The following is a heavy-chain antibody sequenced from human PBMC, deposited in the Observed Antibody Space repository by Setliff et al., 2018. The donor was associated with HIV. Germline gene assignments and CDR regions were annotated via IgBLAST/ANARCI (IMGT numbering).Heavy chain of an antibody. V-gene: IGHV3-33*08. CDR1: GFTFTKYG. CDR3: SAFEM. Sequence: HPGGSLRLSCVTSGFTFTKYGLHWVRQAPGKGLEWVAVISYDGGRKDYAESVNGRFTISRDDSKSTLYLQMNSLRVEDTAVYYCSAFEMWGQGTMVTVSS. J-gene: IGHJ3*02. CDR2: ISYDGGRK.